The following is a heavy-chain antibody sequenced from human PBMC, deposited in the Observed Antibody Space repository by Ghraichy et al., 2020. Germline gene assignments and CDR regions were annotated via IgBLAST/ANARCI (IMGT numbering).Heavy chain of an antibody. D-gene: IGHD1-26*01. CDR2: ISSSGSTI. J-gene: IGHJ3*02. V-gene: IGHV3-48*03. Sequence: GGSLRLSCAACGFTFSSYEMNWVRQAPGKGLEWVSYISSSGSTIYYADSVKGRFTISRDNAKNSLYLQMNSLRAEDTAVYYCARDGRGASSFDIWGQGTMVTVSS. CDR3: ARDGRGASSFDI. CDR1: GFTFSSYE.